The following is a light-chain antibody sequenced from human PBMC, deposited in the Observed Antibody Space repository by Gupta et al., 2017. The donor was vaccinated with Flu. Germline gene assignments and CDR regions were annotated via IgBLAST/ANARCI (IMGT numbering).Light chain of an antibody. CDR3: QQYYRWPPVT. J-gene: IGKJ4*01. CDR2: GAS. CDR1: ESVYSN. Sequence: VTLSVSPGERATLSCRASESVYSNLAWYQQKPGQAPRLLIYGASTRATGIPARFSGSGSGTEFTLTISSLQSEDFAVYSCQQYYRWPPVTFGGGTTVEIK. V-gene: IGKV3-15*01.